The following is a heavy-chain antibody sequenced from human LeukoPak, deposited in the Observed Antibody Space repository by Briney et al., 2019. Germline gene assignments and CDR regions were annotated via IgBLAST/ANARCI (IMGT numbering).Heavy chain of an antibody. J-gene: IGHJ4*02. CDR1: GGSFSGYY. CDR3: ARGRDGYNYGFGY. D-gene: IGHD5-24*01. Sequence: TSETLSLTCAVYGGSFSGYYWSWIRQPPGKGLEWIGEINHSGSTNYNPSLKSRVTISVDTSKNQFSLKLSSVTAADTAVYYCARGRDGYNYGFGYWGQGTLVTVSS. V-gene: IGHV4-34*01. CDR2: INHSGST.